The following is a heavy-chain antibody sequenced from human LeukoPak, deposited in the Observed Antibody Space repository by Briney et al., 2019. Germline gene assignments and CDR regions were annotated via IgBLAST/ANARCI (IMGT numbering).Heavy chain of an antibody. CDR3: ARGGSGSYYKTYYFDY. V-gene: IGHV3-66*01. CDR2: IYSGGST. Sequence: GGSLRLSCAASGFTVSSNYMSWVRQAPGKGLEWVSVIYSGGSTYYADSVKGRFTISRDNSKNTLYLQMNSLRAEDTAVYYCARGGSGSYYKTYYFDYWGQGTLVTVSS. CDR1: GFTVSSNY. J-gene: IGHJ4*02. D-gene: IGHD3-10*01.